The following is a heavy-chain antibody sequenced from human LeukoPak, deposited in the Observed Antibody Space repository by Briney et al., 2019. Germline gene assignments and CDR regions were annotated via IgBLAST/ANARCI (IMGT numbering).Heavy chain of an antibody. J-gene: IGHJ4*02. CDR1: GFTFSSYG. D-gene: IGHD3-9*01. CDR3: AKDIGSGGRRQPILTGYYNV. Sequence: QPGGSLRLSCAASGFTFSSYGMHWVRQAPGKGLEWVAFIRYDGSNKYYADSVKGRFTISRDNSKNTLYLQMNSLRAEDTAVYYCAKDIGSGGRRQPILTGYYNVGGQGTLVTVSS. V-gene: IGHV3-30*02. CDR2: IRYDGSNK.